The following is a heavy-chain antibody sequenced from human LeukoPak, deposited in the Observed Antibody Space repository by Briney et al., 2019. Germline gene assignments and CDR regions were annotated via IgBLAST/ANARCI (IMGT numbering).Heavy chain of an antibody. J-gene: IGHJ1*01. CDR1: GGSISTYY. CDR3: AIREGSGSPFQH. CDR2: IYYSGST. D-gene: IGHD2-15*01. Sequence: SETLSLTCTVSGGSISTYYWSWIRQPPGKGLEWIGSIYYSGSTNYNPSLKSRVTISVDTSKNQVSLKLSSVTAADTAVFYCAIREGSGSPFQHWGQGTLVTVSS. V-gene: IGHV4-59*08.